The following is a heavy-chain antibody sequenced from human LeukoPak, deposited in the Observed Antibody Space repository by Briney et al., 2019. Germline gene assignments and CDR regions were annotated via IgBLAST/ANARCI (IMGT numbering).Heavy chain of an antibody. CDR1: GFTFSNAW. CDR2: IYRNADGGTT. CDR3: TTDSYCSTTTCYASSNYYYGLEA. J-gene: IGHJ6*02. V-gene: IGHV3-15*05. D-gene: IGHD2-2*01. Sequence: GGSLRLSCAASGFTFSNAWMTWVRQAPGQGLEWVGRIYRNADGGTTDYAAPGEGTFTISKDDSKNTVYLQMNSLKTEDTAVYYCTTDSYCSTTTCYASSNYYYGLEAWGQGTSVTVSS.